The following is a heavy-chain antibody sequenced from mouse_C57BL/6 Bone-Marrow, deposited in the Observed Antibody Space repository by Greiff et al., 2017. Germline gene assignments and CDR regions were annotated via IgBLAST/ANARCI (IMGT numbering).Heavy chain of an antibody. CDR2: IDPSDSYT. CDR1: GYTFTSYW. CDR3: AIRRYWYVEV. J-gene: IGHJ1*03. D-gene: IGHD1-2*01. Sequence: QVQLQQPGAELVRPGTSVKLSCKASGYTFTSYWMHWVKQRPGQGLEWIGVIDPSDSYTNYNQKFKGKATLTVDTSSRTAYMQLSSLTSEDSAVYYWAIRRYWYVEVWGTGT. V-gene: IGHV1-59*01.